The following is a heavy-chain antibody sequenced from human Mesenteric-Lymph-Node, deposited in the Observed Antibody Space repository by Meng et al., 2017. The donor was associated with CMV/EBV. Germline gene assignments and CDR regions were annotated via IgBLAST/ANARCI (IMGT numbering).Heavy chain of an antibody. J-gene: IGHJ4*02. Sequence: CTGSGGSSSGGGSYWSWIRQHPGKGLEWIGYIYYSGSTYYNPSLKSRLTISVDTSKNQFSLNLTSVTAADTAVYYCARDRDGYNLFDHWGQGTLVTVSS. CDR2: IYYSGST. V-gene: IGHV4-31*02. CDR1: GGSSSGGGSY. D-gene: IGHD5-24*01. CDR3: ARDRDGYNLFDH.